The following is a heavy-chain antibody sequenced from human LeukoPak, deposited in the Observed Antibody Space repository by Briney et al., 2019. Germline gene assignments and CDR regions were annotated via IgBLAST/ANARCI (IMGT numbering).Heavy chain of an antibody. CDR3: ARSFDATGRDYLFFDY. D-gene: IGHD2-15*01. CDR2: IHSTGTA. J-gene: IGHJ4*02. V-gene: IGHV4-39*07. Sequence: SETLSLTCSVSGGSLSSTAFYCGWIRPPPGRGLEWIGSIHSTGTAYYKPSLKSRVILSEDTSKNQFSLMVNSVTAADTAVYYCARSFDATGRDYLFFDYWGQGILVTVSS. CDR1: GGSLSSTAFY.